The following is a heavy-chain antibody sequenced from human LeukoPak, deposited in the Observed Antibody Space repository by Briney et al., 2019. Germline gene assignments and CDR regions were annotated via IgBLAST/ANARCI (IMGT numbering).Heavy chain of an antibody. V-gene: IGHV5-51*01. CDR2: IYPDDFDT. CDR1: GYSFTTYW. Sequence: PGESLKISCKGSGYSFTTYWIGWVRQVPGKGLKWMGIIYPDDFDTKYNPSFQGQVTISVDKSISTAYLQWSSLKASDTAMYYCATIYATGYYLGAFDIWGQGTMVTVSS. CDR3: ATIYATGYYLGAFDI. J-gene: IGHJ3*02. D-gene: IGHD3-22*01.